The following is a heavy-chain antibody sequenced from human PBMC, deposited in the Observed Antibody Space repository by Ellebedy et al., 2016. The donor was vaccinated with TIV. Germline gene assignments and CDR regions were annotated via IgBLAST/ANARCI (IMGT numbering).Heavy chain of an antibody. D-gene: IGHD1-1*01. J-gene: IGHJ4*02. CDR1: GGTFSSYA. CDR3: VPVHLERELTTFDY. V-gene: IGHV1-69*04. CDR2: IIPILALA. Sequence: SVKVSXKASGGTFSSYAINWVRQAPGQGLEWMARIIPILALANYAQKFQGRVTISADKSTSTAYMELSSLRSEDTAIYYCVPVHLERELTTFDYWGQGTLVNVSS.